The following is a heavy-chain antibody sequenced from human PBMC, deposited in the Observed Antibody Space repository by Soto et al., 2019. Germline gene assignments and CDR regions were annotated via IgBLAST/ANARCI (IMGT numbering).Heavy chain of an antibody. V-gene: IGHV3-23*01. CDR1: GFTFSSYA. CDR3: AKDLPDYYGSGSYYGPTV. D-gene: IGHD3-10*01. J-gene: IGHJ4*02. CDR2: ISGSGGST. Sequence: TGGSLRLSCAASGFTFSSYAMSWVRQAPGKGLEWVSAISGSGGSTYYADSVKGRFTISRDNSKNTLYLQMNSLRAEDTAVYYCAKDLPDYYGSGSYYGPTVWGQGTLVTVSS.